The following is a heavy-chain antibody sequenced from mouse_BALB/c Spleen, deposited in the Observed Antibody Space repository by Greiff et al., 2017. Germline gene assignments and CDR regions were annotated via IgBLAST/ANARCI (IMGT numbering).Heavy chain of an antibody. CDR1: GFNIKDYY. Sequence: VTLKVSGAELVRPGALVKLSCKASGFNIKDYYMHWVKQRPEQGLEWIGWIDPENGNTIYDPKFQGKASITADTSSNTASLQLSSLTSEDTAVYYCASVLDSSGRRYAMDYWGQGTSVTVSS. J-gene: IGHJ4*01. CDR3: ASVLDSSGRRYAMDY. CDR2: IDPENGNT. V-gene: IGHV14-1*02. D-gene: IGHD3-2*01.